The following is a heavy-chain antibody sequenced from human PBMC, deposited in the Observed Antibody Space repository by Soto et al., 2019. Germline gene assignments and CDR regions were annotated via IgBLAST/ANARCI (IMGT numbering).Heavy chain of an antibody. CDR3: ATPGGRDFNAFDV. D-gene: IGHD2-21*02. Sequence: GESLKISGNGSGYTFTINCIGLVLQMPGKGLEWMGIIFPIDSDTRYSPSSQGQVTISADNSISTAYLQWSSLKASDTAIYYCATPGGRDFNAFDVWGQGTMVTVSS. CDR1: GYTFTINC. CDR2: IFPIDSDT. V-gene: IGHV5-51*01. J-gene: IGHJ3*01.